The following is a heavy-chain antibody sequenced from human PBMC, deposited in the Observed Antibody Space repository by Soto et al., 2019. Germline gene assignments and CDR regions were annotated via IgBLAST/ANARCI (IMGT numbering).Heavy chain of an antibody. J-gene: IGHJ4*02. CDR2: VSHDGRNT. CDR3: AKGGRQWLVTSDFNY. V-gene: IGHV3-30*18. CDR1: GFTFSDYA. D-gene: IGHD6-19*01. Sequence: VQLVESGGGVVQPGRSLRLSCAASGFTFSDYAMHWVRQAPGKGLEWVAVVSHDGRNTHYADSVKGRFTISRDSSKNTVSLEMTRRRAEDTAGYYRAKGGRQWLVTSDFNYWGQGALVTVSS.